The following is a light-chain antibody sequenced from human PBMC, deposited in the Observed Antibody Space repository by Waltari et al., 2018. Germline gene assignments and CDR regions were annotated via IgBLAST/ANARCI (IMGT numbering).Light chain of an antibody. CDR2: DVN. CDR1: SSDVGGYNY. J-gene: IGLJ2*01. CDR3: SSYTSSSTL. V-gene: IGLV2-14*03. Sequence: QSALTQPASVSGSPGQSITISCTGTSSDVGGYNYVSWYQQHPDKAPKLMIYDVNNRPSGVSNRISGSKSGNTASLTISGLQAEHGADYYCSSYTSSSTLFGGGTKLTVL.